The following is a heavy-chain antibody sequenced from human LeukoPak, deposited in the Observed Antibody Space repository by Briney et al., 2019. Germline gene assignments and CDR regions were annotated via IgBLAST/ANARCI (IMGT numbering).Heavy chain of an antibody. V-gene: IGHV4-34*01. CDR1: GGSFSGYY. Sequence: SETLSLTCAVYGGSFSGYYWSWIRQPPGKGLEWIGEINRSGSTNYNPSLKSRVTISIDTSKNQFSLKLSSVTAADTAVYYCARGRFDYYDTSGYYRPREYYYYYYYMDVWGKGTTVTISS. CDR2: INRSGST. D-gene: IGHD3-22*01. J-gene: IGHJ6*03. CDR3: ARGRFDYYDTSGYYRPREYYYYYYYMDV.